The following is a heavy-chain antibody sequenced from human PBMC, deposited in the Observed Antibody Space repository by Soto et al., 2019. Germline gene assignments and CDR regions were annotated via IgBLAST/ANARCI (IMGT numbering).Heavy chain of an antibody. J-gene: IGHJ4*02. CDR2: IIPIFGTA. CDR1: GGTFSSYA. CDR3: AGAHRRSYYVPPEEAY. V-gene: IGHV1-69*01. D-gene: IGHD1-26*01. Sequence: QVQLVQSGAEVKKPGSSVKVSCKASGGTFSSYAISWVRQAPGQGLEWMGGIIPIFGTANYAQKFQGRVTITADESTSTAYMELSSLRSEDTGVYYCAGAHRRSYYVPPEEAYWGQGTLVTVSS.